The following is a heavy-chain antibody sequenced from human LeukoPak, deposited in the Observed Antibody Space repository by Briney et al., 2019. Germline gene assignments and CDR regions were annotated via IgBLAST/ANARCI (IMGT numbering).Heavy chain of an antibody. CDR1: GGSISSYY. V-gene: IGHV4-59*08. Sequence: PSETLSLTCTVSGGSISSYYWSWIRQTPGKRLEWLGYIYYSGSTNYNPSLKSRVTISVDTSKNQFSLKLSSVTAADTAVYYCARHSGYSSGWYGHWGQGTLVTVSS. CDR2: IYYSGST. CDR3: ARHSGYSSGWYGH. J-gene: IGHJ5*02. D-gene: IGHD6-19*01.